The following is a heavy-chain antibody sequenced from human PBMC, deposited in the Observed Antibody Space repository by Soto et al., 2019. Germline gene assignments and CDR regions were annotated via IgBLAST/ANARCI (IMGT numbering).Heavy chain of an antibody. D-gene: IGHD2-2*01. CDR2: INHSGST. CDR3: ARGRIVLVPAAKYNWFDP. V-gene: IGHV4-34*01. CDR1: GGSFSGYY. Sequence: SETLSLTCAVYGGSFSGYYWSWIRQPPGKGLEWIGEINHSGSTNYNPSLKSRVTISVDTSKNQFSLKLSSVTAADTAVYYCARGRIVLVPAAKYNWFDPWGQGTLVTVSS. J-gene: IGHJ5*02.